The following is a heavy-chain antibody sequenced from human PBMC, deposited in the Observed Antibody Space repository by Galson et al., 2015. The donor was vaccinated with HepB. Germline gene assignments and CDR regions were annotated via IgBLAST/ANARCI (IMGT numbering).Heavy chain of an antibody. V-gene: IGHV1-18*01. CDR1: GYTFSNHG. Sequence: SCKASGYTFSNHGITWVRQAPGQGFEWMGWINTYNGNTNYAQEFQGRVTMTTDTSTTTAYMELRSLRSDDTAVYYCARDYPSDNSDFWSGYYTYYSGVDVWGQGTTVTVSS. J-gene: IGHJ6*02. D-gene: IGHD3-3*01. CDR2: INTYNGNT. CDR3: ARDYPSDNSDFWSGYYTYYSGVDV.